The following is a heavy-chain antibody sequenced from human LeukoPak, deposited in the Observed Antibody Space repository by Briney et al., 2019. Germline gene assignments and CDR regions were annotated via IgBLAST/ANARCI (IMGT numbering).Heavy chain of an antibody. J-gene: IGHJ4*02. Sequence: PSETLSLTCIVSGDSITNYFWNWIRQPPGKGLEWIGFAHYTGSTFYNPSLNSRVTLSVDTSKNQLSLKLNSVTPADTAVYYCARQVYSSSWSYYFDYWGQGILVTVSS. CDR3: ARQVYSSSWSYYFDY. D-gene: IGHD6-13*01. CDR1: GDSITNYF. V-gene: IGHV4-59*01. CDR2: AHYTGST.